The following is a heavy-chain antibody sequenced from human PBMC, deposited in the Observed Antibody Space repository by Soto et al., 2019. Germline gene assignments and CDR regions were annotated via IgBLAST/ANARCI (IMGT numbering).Heavy chain of an antibody. D-gene: IGHD6-6*01. CDR2: IIPIFGTA. J-gene: IGHJ4*02. V-gene: IGHV1-69*13. CDR1: GGTFSSYA. CDR3: ASHSSSTSYYFDY. Sequence: GASVKVSCKASGGTFSSYAISWVRQAPGQGLEWMGGIIPIFGTANYAQKFQGRVTITADESTSTAYMELSSLRSEDTAVYYCASHSSSTSYYFDYWGQGTLVTVSS.